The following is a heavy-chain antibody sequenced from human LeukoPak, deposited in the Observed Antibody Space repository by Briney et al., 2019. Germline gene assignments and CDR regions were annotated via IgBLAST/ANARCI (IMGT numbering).Heavy chain of an antibody. V-gene: IGHV4-59*01. J-gene: IGHJ6*02. CDR3: ARSNQPDIVVVPAAIGYYGMDV. Sequence: SETLSLTCTVSGGSISSYYWSWIRHPPGKGLEWIGYIYYSGSTNYNPSLKSRVTISVDTSKNQFSLKLSSVTAADTAVYYCARSNQPDIVVVPAAIGYYGMDVWGQGTTVTVSS. D-gene: IGHD2-2*02. CDR2: IYYSGST. CDR1: GGSISSYY.